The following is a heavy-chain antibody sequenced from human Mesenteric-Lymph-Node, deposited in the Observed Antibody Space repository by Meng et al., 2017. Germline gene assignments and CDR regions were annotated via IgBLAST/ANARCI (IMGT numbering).Heavy chain of an antibody. J-gene: IGHJ5*02. Sequence: GESLKISCAASGFTFSSYSMNWVRQAPGKGLEWVSSISSSSSYIYYADSVKGRFTISRDNAKNSLYLQMNSLRAEDTAVYYCARLGGNWFDPWGQGTLVTGS. CDR2: ISSSSSYI. V-gene: IGHV3-21*01. D-gene: IGHD2-15*01. CDR1: GFTFSSYS. CDR3: ARLGGNWFDP.